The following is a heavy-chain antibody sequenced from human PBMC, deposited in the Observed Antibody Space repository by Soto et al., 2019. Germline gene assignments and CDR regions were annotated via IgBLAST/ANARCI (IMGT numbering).Heavy chain of an antibody. CDR1: GDSITTNP. J-gene: IGHJ4*01. CDR3: ARDHKGSLDY. CDR2: ISKSGSA. Sequence: SETLSLTCTVSGDSITTNPWGWIRQPPGKGLEWIGYISKSGSANHNPSLQSRVTMSIDVAKNQFSLKLSSVTAADTAVYFCARDHKGSLDYWGHGTLVTVSS. V-gene: IGHV4-59*01. D-gene: IGHD3-10*01.